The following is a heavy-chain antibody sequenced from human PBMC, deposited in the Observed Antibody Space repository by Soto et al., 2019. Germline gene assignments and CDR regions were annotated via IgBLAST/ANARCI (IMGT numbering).Heavy chain of an antibody. CDR3: VFFFQAEDGIRGVCSVSAFLLNRSSDL. V-gene: IGHV4-59*01. D-gene: IGHD2-21*01. CDR2: IYYSGST. Sequence: PGKGLEWIGYIYYSGSTNYNPSLKSRVTISVDTSKNQFSLKLSSVTAADTAVYYCVFFFQAEDGIRGVCSVSAFLLNRSSDL. J-gene: IGHJ2*01.